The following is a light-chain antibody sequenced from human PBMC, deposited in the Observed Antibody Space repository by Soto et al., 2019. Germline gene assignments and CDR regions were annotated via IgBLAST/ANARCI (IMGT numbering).Light chain of an antibody. CDR3: QQYNNWPPWT. V-gene: IGKV3-15*01. Sequence: EIVMTQSPATLSVSPGERATLSCRASHSVSSNVAWYQQKPGQAPRLLIYSVSTRAAGIPARFSGSGSGTDFTLTISSLQSEDFVIYYCQQYNNWPPWTFGQGTKVEIK. J-gene: IGKJ1*01. CDR1: HSVSSN. CDR2: SVS.